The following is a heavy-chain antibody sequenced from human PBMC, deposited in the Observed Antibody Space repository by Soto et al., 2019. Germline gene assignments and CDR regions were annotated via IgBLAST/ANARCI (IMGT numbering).Heavy chain of an antibody. V-gene: IGHV3-74*01. D-gene: IGHD3-16*01. CDR1: GFTLSNYW. J-gene: IGHJ5*02. Sequence: EVQLVESGGGLVQPGGSLRLSCAASGFTLSNYWMHWVRQAPGKGPVWVSCINSDGSSTRYADSVNGRFTISIDNAKNTVYLQLNSLRVEDTAVHYGSRGVEVRFGDPNWFDPWGQGTLVTVSS. CDR3: SRGVEVRFGDPNWFDP. CDR2: INSDGSST.